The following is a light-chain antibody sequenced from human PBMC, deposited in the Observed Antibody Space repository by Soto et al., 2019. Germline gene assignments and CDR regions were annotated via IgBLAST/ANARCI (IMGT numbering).Light chain of an antibody. V-gene: IGKV1-12*01. Sequence: DIQMTQSPSTLSASVGDRVSITRRASQSISSWLAWYQQKPGKAPKLLIYAASSLQSGVPSRFSGSGSGTDFTLTISSLQPEDFATYYCQQLNSFPITSGQGTRLEIK. CDR2: AAS. J-gene: IGKJ5*01. CDR3: QQLNSFPIT. CDR1: QSISSW.